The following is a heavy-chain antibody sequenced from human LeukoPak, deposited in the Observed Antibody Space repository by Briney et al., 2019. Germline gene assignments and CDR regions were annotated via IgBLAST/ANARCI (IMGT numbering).Heavy chain of an antibody. J-gene: IGHJ4*02. CDR1: GYTFSNYW. D-gene: IGHD3-10*01. Sequence: GESLKISCQGSGYTFSNYWIGWVRQMPGKGLECMGIIYPRDSETRYSPSFQGQVTMSVDKSTNTAYLQWDILEASDTAMYYCARPGSGSYQFFDYWGQGTQVTVSS. V-gene: IGHV5-51*01. CDR2: IYPRDSET. CDR3: ARPGSGSYQFFDY.